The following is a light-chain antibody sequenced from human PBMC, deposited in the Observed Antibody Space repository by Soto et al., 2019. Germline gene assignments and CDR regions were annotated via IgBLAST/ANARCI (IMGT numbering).Light chain of an antibody. J-gene: IGKJ4*01. CDR3: QQYSKWPLT. Sequence: EIVMTQSPATLSVSPGERASLSCRASQSVSSYLAWYQRKPGQAPRLLIYGASTRATGIPARFSGSGSGTGFILTISSLQSEDFAVYYCQQYSKWPLTFGGGTKVDI. CDR1: QSVSSY. V-gene: IGKV3-15*01. CDR2: GAS.